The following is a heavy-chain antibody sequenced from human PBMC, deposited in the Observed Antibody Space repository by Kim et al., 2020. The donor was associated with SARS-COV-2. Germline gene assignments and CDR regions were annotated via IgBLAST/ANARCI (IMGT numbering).Heavy chain of an antibody. CDR1: GFTVSSNY. D-gene: IGHD3-22*01. V-gene: IGHV3-53*01. CDR2: IYSGGST. CDR3: ARERIRNYYDSSGYYDY. Sequence: GGSLRLSCAASGFTVSSNYMSWVRQAPGKGLEWVSVIYSGGSTYYADSVKGRFTISRDNSKNTLYLQMNSLRAEDTAVYYCARERIRNYYDSSGYYDYWGQGTLVTVSS. J-gene: IGHJ4*02.